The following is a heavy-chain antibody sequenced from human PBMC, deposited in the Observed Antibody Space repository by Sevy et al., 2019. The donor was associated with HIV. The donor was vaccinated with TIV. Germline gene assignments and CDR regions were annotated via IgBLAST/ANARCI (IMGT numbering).Heavy chain of an antibody. D-gene: IGHD6-13*01. CDR2: ISGSGGST. V-gene: IGHV3-23*01. CDR3: AKGLNGQKLVGDAFDI. J-gene: IGHJ3*02. CDR1: GFTFSSYA. Sequence: GGSLRLSCAASGFTFSSYAMSWVRQAPGKGLEWVSAISGSGGSTYYADSVKGRFTISRDNSKNTLYLQMNSLRAEDTAVYYWAKGLNGQKLVGDAFDIWGQGTMVTVSS.